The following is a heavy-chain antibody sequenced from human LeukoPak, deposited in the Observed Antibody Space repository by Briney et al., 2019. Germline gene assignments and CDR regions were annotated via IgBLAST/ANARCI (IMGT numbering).Heavy chain of an antibody. CDR3: ASRYYDILTGYQNEVDY. J-gene: IGHJ4*02. D-gene: IGHD3-9*01. V-gene: IGHV4-39*01. CDR2: IYYSGST. CDR1: GGSISSSSYY. Sequence: SETLSLTCTVSGGSISSSSYYWGWIRQPPGKGLEWIGSIYYSGSTYHNPSLKSRVTISVDTSKNQFSLKLSSVTAADTAVYYCASRYYDILTGYQNEVDYWGQGTLVTVSS.